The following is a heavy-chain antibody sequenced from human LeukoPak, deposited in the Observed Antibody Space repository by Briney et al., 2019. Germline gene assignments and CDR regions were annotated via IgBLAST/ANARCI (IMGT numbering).Heavy chain of an antibody. CDR1: GYTFTGYY. J-gene: IGHJ6*02. CDR2: IIPILGIA. Sequence: GASVKVSCKASGYTFTGYYMHWVRQAPGQGLEWMGRIIPILGIANYAQKFQGRVTITANKSTSTAYMELSSLRSEDTAVYYCARDRHSYGDYCYYYGMDVWGQGTTVTVSS. V-gene: IGHV1-69*04. D-gene: IGHD5-18*01. CDR3: ARDRHSYGDYCYYYGMDV.